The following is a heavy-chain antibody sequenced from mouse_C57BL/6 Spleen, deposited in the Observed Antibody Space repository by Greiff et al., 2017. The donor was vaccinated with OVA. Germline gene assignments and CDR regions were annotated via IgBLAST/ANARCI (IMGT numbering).Heavy chain of an antibody. D-gene: IGHD2-2*01. J-gene: IGHJ3*01. V-gene: IGHV3-8*01. CDR1: GYSITSDY. CDR3: ARSYGYDGAWFAY. CDR2: ISYSGST. Sequence: EVHLVESGPGLAKPSQTLSLTCSVTGYSITSDYWNWIRKFPGNKLEYMGYISYSGSTYYNPSLKSRISITRDTSKNQYYLQLNSVTTEDTATYYCARSYGYDGAWFAYWGQGTLVTVSA.